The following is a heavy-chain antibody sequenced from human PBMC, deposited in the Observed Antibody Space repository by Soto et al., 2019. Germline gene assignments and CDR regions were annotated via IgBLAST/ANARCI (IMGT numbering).Heavy chain of an antibody. CDR2: IYSGGTA. Sequence: GGSLRLSCAASGFTVSSNYMSWVRQAPGKGLEWVSVIYSGGTAYYADSVKGRFTISRDNSKNTLYLQMNNLRAEDTAVYYCARIIPGYIDYWGQGTLVTVSS. J-gene: IGHJ4*02. CDR3: ARIIPGYIDY. CDR1: GFTVSSNY. V-gene: IGHV3-53*01.